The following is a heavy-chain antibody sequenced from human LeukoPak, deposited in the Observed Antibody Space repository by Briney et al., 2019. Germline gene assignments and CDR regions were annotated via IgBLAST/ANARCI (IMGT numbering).Heavy chain of an antibody. CDR2: ISGSGGST. J-gene: IGHJ4*02. CDR3: ASGGTYSSSWYHDY. D-gene: IGHD6-13*01. Sequence: GGSLRLSCAASGFTFSSYAVSWVRQAPGKGLEWVSAISGSGGSTYYADSVKGRFTISRDNSKNTLYLQMNSLRAEDTAVYYCASGGTYSSSWYHDYWGQGTLVTVSS. V-gene: IGHV3-23*01. CDR1: GFTFSSYA.